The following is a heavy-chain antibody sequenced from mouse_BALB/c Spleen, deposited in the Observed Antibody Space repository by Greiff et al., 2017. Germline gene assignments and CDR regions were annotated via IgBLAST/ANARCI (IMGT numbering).Heavy chain of an antibody. V-gene: IGHV1-55*01. CDR3: ARASLIRLRAWFAY. J-gene: IGHJ3*01. CDR1: GYNFTSYW. Sequence: VQLQQPGAELVKPGTSVKLSCKASGYNFTSYWLNWVKLRPGQGLEWIGDIYPGSGSTNYNEKFKSKATLTVDTSSSTAYMQLSSLASEDSALYYCARASLIRLRAWFAYWGQGTLVTVSA. CDR2: IYPGSGST. D-gene: IGHD1-2*01.